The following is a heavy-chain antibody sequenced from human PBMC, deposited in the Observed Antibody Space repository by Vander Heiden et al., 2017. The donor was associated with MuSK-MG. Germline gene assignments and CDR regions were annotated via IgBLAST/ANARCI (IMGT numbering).Heavy chain of an antibody. Sequence: QLQLVQSGAAVNQPGASVKVSCKASGYGCTGSVISWVRQAPGQGLGWTGWMSGYKGKTKYAQKAQGRVTGTTDTSTSTAYRELRSLRSDDTAVYYCARDQGYANWFDPWGQGTLVTVSS. CDR3: ARDQGYANWFDP. D-gene: IGHD5-12*01. CDR2: MSGYKGKT. V-gene: IGHV1-18*04. CDR1: GYGCTGSV. J-gene: IGHJ5*02.